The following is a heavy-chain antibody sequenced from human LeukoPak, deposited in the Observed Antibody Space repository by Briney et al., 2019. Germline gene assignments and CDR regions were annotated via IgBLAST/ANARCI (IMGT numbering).Heavy chain of an antibody. V-gene: IGHV1-69*13. CDR3: ARGLLAIAAAAKGAFDI. CDR2: IIPIFGTA. D-gene: IGHD6-13*01. CDR1: GYTFTGSY. J-gene: IGHJ3*02. Sequence: SVKVSCKASGYTFTGSYMHWVRQAPGQGLEWMGGIIPIFGTANYAQKFQGRVTITADESTSTAYMELSSLRSEDTAVYYCARGLLAIAAAAKGAFDIWGQGTMVTVSS.